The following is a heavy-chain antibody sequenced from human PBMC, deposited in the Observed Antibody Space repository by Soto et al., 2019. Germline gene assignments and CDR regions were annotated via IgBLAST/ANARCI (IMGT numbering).Heavy chain of an antibody. V-gene: IGHV3-15*01. CDR3: TSPAMVRGVDYFDY. Sequence: EVQLVASGGGLVKPGGSLRLSCAASGFTFSNAWMSWVRQAPGKGLEWVGRIKSKTDGGTTDYAAPVKGRFTISRDDSKNTLYLQMNSLKTEDTAVYYCTSPAMVRGVDYFDYWGQGTLVTVSS. CDR2: IKSKTDGGTT. CDR1: GFTFSNAW. J-gene: IGHJ4*02. D-gene: IGHD3-10*01.